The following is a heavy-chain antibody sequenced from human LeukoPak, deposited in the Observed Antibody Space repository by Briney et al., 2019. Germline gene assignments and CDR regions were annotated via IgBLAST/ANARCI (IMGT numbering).Heavy chain of an antibody. J-gene: IGHJ4*02. CDR2: IYSGGRT. Sequence: GGSLRLSCAASGFTVSSNYMSWVRQAPGKGLEWVSVIYSGGRTYYADSVKGRFTISRDNSKNTLYLQMNSLRAEDTAVYYCASSVVTGIYYLDYWGQGTLVTVSS. V-gene: IGHV3-66*01. CDR1: GFTVSSNY. D-gene: IGHD2-21*02. CDR3: ASSVVTGIYYLDY.